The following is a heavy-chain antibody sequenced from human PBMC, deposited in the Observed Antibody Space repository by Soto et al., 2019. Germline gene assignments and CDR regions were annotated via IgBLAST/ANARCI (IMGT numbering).Heavy chain of an antibody. Sequence: SDTLSLTCSVSGGSLGGSYWNWIRRPPGKGLEWIGYIDNTGTTNYNPSLKTRLTMSLDTSKNQFSLKLSSVTAADTAVYYCARYFPRPMGFALWAQRTLVIVSS. D-gene: IGHD3-10*01. CDR3: ARYFPRPMGFAL. J-gene: IGHJ5*02. CDR1: GGSLGGSY. V-gene: IGHV4-59*01. CDR2: IDNTGTT.